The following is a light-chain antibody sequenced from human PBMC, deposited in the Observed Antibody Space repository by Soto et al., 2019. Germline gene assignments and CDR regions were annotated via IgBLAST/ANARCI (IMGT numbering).Light chain of an antibody. V-gene: IGKV1-5*03. CDR2: KAS. CDR1: QTIRRW. Sequence: DIPMTQSPSTLSGSVGDRVTITCRAIQTIRRWLAWYQQKPGKAPKLLIYKASTLKSGVPSRFSGSGSGTEFTLTISSLQPDDFATYYCQHYNSYSEAFGQGTKVELK. J-gene: IGKJ1*01. CDR3: QHYNSYSEA.